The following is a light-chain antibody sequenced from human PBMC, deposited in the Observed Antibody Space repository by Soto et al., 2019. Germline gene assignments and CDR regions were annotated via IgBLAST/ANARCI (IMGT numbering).Light chain of an antibody. CDR3: QQSGSSFYT. Sequence: EIVLTQSPGTLSLSPGERATLSCRASQSVSSAYLAWYQQIPGQAPRLLIYGASSRATGIPDRFSGSGSARDFTLTISGLEPEDFVVYYCQQSGSSFYTFGQGTMLEIK. CDR2: GAS. J-gene: IGKJ2*01. CDR1: QSVSSAY. V-gene: IGKV3-20*01.